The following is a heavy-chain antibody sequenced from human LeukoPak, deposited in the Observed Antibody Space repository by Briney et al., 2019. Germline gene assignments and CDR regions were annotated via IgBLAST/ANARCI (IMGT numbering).Heavy chain of an antibody. Sequence: PSETLSLTCTVSGGSISSSSYYWGWIRQPPGKGLEWIGSIYYSGITYYSPSLKSRVTISVDTSKNQFSLKLSSVTAADTAVYYCARDLWATGTSNWFDPWGQGTLVTVSS. CDR1: GGSISSSSYY. CDR2: IYYSGIT. D-gene: IGHD1-1*01. J-gene: IGHJ5*02. CDR3: ARDLWATGTSNWFDP. V-gene: IGHV4-39*07.